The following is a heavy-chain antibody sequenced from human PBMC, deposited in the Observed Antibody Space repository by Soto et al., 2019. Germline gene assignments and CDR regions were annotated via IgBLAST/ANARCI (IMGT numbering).Heavy chain of an antibody. V-gene: IGHV3-33*01. Sequence: GGSLRLSCAASGFTFSSYGMHWVRQAPGKGLEWVAVIWYDGSNKYYADSVKGRFTISRDNSKNTLYLQMNSLRAEDTAVYYCARDFYDFWSGTGTGWFDPWGQGTLVTVSS. CDR1: GFTFSSYG. J-gene: IGHJ5*02. D-gene: IGHD3-3*01. CDR3: ARDFYDFWSGTGTGWFDP. CDR2: IWYDGSNK.